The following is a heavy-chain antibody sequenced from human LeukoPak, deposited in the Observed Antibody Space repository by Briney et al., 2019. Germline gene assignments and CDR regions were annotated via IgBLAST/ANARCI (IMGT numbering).Heavy chain of an antibody. CDR2: INPSDGGT. D-gene: IGHD2-21*02. V-gene: IGHV1-46*01. CDR3: ARGWNCGGDCYFYYYVMDV. CDR1: GYILTNHY. J-gene: IGHJ6*02. Sequence: EASVKVSCKASGYILTNHYMHWVRQAPGQGLEWMGIINPSDGGTSYAQNFQDRVTMTRDTSTSTVYMELSSLRSDDTAVYYCARGWNCGGDCYFYYYVMDVWGQGTTVTVSS.